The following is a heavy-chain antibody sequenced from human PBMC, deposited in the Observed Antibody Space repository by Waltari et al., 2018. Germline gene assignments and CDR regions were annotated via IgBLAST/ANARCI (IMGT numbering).Heavy chain of an antibody. V-gene: IGHV4-34*01. D-gene: IGHD3-10*01. CDR3: ARGPEQYYYGSGSYHYYYYYMDV. CDR2: INHSGST. CDR1: GGSFSGYY. Sequence: QVQLQQWGAGLLKPSETLSLTCAVYGGSFSGYYWSWHRQPPGKGLGGTGEINHSGSTNYNPSLKSQVTISVDTSKNQFSLKLSSVTAADTAVYYCARGPEQYYYGSGSYHYYYYYMDVWGKGTTVTVSS. J-gene: IGHJ6*03.